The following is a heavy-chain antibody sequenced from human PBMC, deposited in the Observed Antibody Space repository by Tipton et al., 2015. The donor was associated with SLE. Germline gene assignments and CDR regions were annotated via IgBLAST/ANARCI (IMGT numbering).Heavy chain of an antibody. CDR1: GFTFSSYW. CDR2: IWHDASQE. V-gene: IGHV3-33*08. CDR3: ARGGNYDS. J-gene: IGHJ5*01. Sequence: SLRLSCAASGFTFSSYWMHWVRQAPGKGLEFVAVIWHDASQEWYADSVKGRFTISRDNSKNTLYLQMNDLRVDDTAMYYCARGGNYDSWGLGTLVTVSS. D-gene: IGHD4-11*01.